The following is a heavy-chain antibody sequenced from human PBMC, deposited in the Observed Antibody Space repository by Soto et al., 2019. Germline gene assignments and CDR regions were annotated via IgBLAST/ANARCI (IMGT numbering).Heavy chain of an antibody. CDR2: IYYSGST. CDR1: GGSISSGGYY. V-gene: IGHV4-31*03. Sequence: PSETLSLTCTVSGGSISSGGYYWSRIRQHPGKGLEWIGNIYYSGSTYYNPSLKSRVTISVDTSKNQCSLKLSSVTAADTAVYYCARVGSYHSTAFDIWGQGTMVTVSS. J-gene: IGHJ3*02. D-gene: IGHD3-10*01. CDR3: ARVGSYHSTAFDI.